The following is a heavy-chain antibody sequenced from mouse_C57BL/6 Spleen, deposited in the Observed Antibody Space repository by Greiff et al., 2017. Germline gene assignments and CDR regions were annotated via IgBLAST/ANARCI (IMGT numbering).Heavy chain of an antibody. CDR2: INPNYGTT. CDR1: GYSFTDYN. CDR3: ASLRGYYYAMDY. V-gene: IGHV1-39*01. J-gene: IGHJ4*01. Sequence: EVQLVESGPELVKPGASVKLSCKASGYSFTDYNMNWVKQSNGKSLEWIGVINPNYGTTSYNQKFKGKATLTVDQSSSTAYMQLNSLTSEDSAVYYCASLRGYYYAMDYWGQGTSVTVSS.